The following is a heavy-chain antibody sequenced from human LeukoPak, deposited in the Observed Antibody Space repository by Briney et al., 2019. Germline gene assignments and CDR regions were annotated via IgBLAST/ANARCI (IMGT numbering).Heavy chain of an antibody. D-gene: IGHD6-13*01. V-gene: IGHV4-39*07. CDR2: IYFRGST. CDR1: GDAISNSRYY. J-gene: IGHJ4*02. Sequence: NSSETLSLTCTVSGDAISNSRYYWGWIRQSPGKGLEWIGSIYFRGSTFYNPSFKSRVTILLDMPKNQFSLKLNSVTAADTAVYFCARDTRYSFSIDYWGQGILVTVSS. CDR3: ARDTRYSFSIDY.